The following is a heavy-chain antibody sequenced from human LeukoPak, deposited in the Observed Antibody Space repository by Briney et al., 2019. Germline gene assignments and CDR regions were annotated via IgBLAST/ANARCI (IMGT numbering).Heavy chain of an antibody. D-gene: IGHD3-3*01. V-gene: IGHV3-7*01. CDR3: ARDCLGSQFWSGYYLGPDNYFDY. CDR2: IKQDGTET. J-gene: IGHJ4*02. CDR1: GLTFNRYW. Sequence: GGSLRLSCVASGLTFNRYWMSWLRQVPGKGPEWVANIKQDGTETHYVDSVKGRFTISRDNAKSSLYLQMNSLRAEDTAVYYCARDCLGSQFWSGYYLGPDNYFDYWGQGSLVTVSS.